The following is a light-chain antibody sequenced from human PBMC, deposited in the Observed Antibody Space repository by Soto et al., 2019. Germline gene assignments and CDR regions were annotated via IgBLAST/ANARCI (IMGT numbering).Light chain of an antibody. Sequence: EIVMTQSPVTLSASPGERVTLSCRASQSVNINLAWYQQRPGQAPRVLIYGASNWASGIPDRFSSSGSGTNFTLTISSLERDDFALYYCQQYKDWPPLTFGGGTRIEIK. V-gene: IGKV3D-15*01. CDR3: QQYKDWPPLT. CDR2: GAS. J-gene: IGKJ4*01. CDR1: QSVNIN.